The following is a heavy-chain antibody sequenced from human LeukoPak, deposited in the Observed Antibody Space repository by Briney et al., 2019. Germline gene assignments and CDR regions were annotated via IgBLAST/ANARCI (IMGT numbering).Heavy chain of an antibody. CDR1: GGSFSGYY. J-gene: IGHJ6*02. CDR3: ARFPLGYCSGGSCYGNLYYYYGMDV. D-gene: IGHD2-15*01. V-gene: IGHV4-34*01. CDR2: INHSGST. Sequence: PSETLSLTRAVYGGSFSGYYWSWIRQPPGKGLEWIGEINHSGSTNYNPSLKSRVAISVDTSKNQFSLKLSSVTAADTAVYYCARFPLGYCSGGSCYGNLYYYYGMDVWGQGTTVTVSS.